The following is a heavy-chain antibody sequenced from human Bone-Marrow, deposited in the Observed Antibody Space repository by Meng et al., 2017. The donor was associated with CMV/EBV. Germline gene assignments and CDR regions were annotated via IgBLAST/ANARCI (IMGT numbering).Heavy chain of an antibody. V-gene: IGHV3-74*01. CDR2: INSDGSIT. Sequence: GESLKISCAASGFTFRRYWMHWVRQAPGKGLVWVSRINSDGSITNYADSVKGRLTISRDNAKNTLDLQMNSLRTEDTAVYYCTREGSSAWSDYYGLDFWGQGTTVTVSS. D-gene: IGHD6-19*01. J-gene: IGHJ6*02. CDR1: GFTFRRYW. CDR3: TREGSSAWSDYYGLDF.